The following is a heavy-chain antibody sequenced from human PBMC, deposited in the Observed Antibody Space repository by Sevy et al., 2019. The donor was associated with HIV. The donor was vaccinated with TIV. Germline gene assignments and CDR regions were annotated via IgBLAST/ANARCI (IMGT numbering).Heavy chain of an antibody. D-gene: IGHD1-26*01. J-gene: IGHJ6*03. V-gene: IGHV3-72*01. CDR1: GFIFSDQY. CDR2: IRTRARSYTT. CDR3: ARDLAGAPYVDA. Sequence: GGSLRLSCAASGFIFSDQYMDWVRQAPGKGLEWVGRIRTRARSYTTEYAGFVQGRLTISRDDSQSLLFLQMNSLKTEDTAVYYCARDLAGAPYVDAWGKGTTVTVSS.